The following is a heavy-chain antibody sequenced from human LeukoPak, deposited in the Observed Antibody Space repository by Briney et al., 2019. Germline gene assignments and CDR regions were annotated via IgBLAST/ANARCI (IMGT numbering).Heavy chain of an antibody. CDR3: ASTPLSDLDI. CDR1: GVSITDYY. CDR2: IYHKGYT. V-gene: IGHV4-59*01. J-gene: IGHJ3*02. Sequence: PSETLSLTCSVTGVSITDYYWSWIRQPPGKGLEWIGYIYHKGYTNYSPSLKSRVTISMDTSKSQFSLKLRSVTAADTAVYYCASTPLSDLDIWGQGTMVIVSS.